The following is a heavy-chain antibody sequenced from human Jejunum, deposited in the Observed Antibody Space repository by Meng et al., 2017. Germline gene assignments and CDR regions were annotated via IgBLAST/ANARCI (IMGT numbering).Heavy chain of an antibody. D-gene: IGHD3-16*01. Sequence: QVHLPALGPVLVKPSGTLSLPCEVSGDSISSTSWWDWLRQPPGKGLEWIGEIYHSGRSNFIPSLKSRVSISLDESKNQFSLTLNSVTAADTAVYYCARGVGDIRFGFDYWGQGILVTVSS. CDR2: IYHSGRS. CDR3: ARGVGDIRFGFDY. CDR1: GDSISSTSW. V-gene: IGHV4-4*02. J-gene: IGHJ4*02.